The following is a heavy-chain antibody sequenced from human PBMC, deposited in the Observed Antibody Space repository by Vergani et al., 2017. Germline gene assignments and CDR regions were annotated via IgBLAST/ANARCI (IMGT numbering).Heavy chain of an antibody. J-gene: IGHJ6*03. V-gene: IGHV3-30-3*01. D-gene: IGHD6-6*01. CDR3: ARENTGISARPNLHYYNYYMAV. CDR1: GFTFSSYA. CDR2: ISYDGSNK. Sequence: QVQLVESGGGVVQPGRYLRLSCAASGFTFSSYAMHWVRQAPGKGLEWVAVISYDGSNKYYADSVKGRFTISRDNSKNTLYLQMNSLRAEDTAVYYCARENTGISARPNLHYYNYYMAVWGKGTTVTVSS.